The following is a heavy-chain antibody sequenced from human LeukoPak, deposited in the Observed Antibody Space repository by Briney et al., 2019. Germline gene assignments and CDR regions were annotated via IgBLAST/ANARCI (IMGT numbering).Heavy chain of an antibody. CDR2: IREDGGET. CDR3: ARPVNRLFLF. J-gene: IGHJ4*02. V-gene: IGHV3-7*01. Sequence: GGSLRLSCVGSGFSLSGDWMTWVRRAPGTGLEWVANIREDGGETYYVDSVKGRFTISRDNAKNSLYLQMNNLRAEDTAVYFCARPVNRLFLFWGPGTLVTVSS. D-gene: IGHD2-21*01. CDR1: GFSLSGDW.